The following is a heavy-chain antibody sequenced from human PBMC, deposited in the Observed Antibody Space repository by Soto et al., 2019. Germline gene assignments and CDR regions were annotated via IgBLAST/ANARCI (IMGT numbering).Heavy chain of an antibody. V-gene: IGHV3-23*01. CDR1: GFTFSSYA. J-gene: IGHJ3*02. Sequence: QPGGSLRLSCAASGFTFSSYAMSWVRQAPGKGLEWVSAISGSGGSTYYADSVKGRFTISRDNSKNTLYLQMNSLRAEDTAVYYCAKDSYSSGWYEREDAFDIWGQGTMVTVS. CDR3: AKDSYSSGWYEREDAFDI. D-gene: IGHD6-19*01. CDR2: ISGSGGST.